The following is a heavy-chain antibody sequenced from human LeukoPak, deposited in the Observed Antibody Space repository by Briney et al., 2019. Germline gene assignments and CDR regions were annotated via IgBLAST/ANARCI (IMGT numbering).Heavy chain of an antibody. V-gene: IGHV1-2*04. D-gene: IGHD3-10*01. CDR1: GYTFTGYY. J-gene: IGHJ6*02. Sequence: GASVKVSCKASGYTFTGYYMHWVRQAPGQGLEWMGWINPNSGGTNYAQKFQGWDTMTRDTSISTAYMELSRLRSDDTAVYYCAGGRKGPRGPMVRGVINYGMDVWGQGTTVTVSS. CDR3: AGGRKGPRGPMVRGVINYGMDV. CDR2: INPNSGGT.